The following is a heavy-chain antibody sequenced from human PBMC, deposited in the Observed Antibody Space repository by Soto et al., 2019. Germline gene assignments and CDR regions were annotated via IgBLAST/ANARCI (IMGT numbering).Heavy chain of an antibody. Sequence: EVQLVESGGGLVKPGGSLRLSCAASGFTFSSYSMNWVRQAPGKGLEWVSSISSSSSYIYYADSVKGRFTISRDNARKSLYLKMNSLRAEDTAVYYCARGYYDFWRSYYTVSNYGMDVWGQGTTVTVSS. CDR2: ISSSSSYI. D-gene: IGHD3-3*01. V-gene: IGHV3-21*01. CDR3: ARGYYDFWRSYYTVSNYGMDV. J-gene: IGHJ6*02. CDR1: GFTFSSYS.